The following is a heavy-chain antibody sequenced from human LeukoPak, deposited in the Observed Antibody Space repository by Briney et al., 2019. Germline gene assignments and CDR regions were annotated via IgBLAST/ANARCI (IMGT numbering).Heavy chain of an antibody. CDR1: GFTVSSNY. CDR3: ARGATDYYDSSGFLNWFDP. CDR2: IYSGGST. Sequence: GGSLRLSCAASGFTVSSNYMSWVRQAPGKGLEWVSLIYSGGSTDYADSVKGRFTISRDNSKNTLYLQMNSLRAEDTAVYYCARGATDYYDSSGFLNWFDPWGQGTLVTVSS. V-gene: IGHV3-66*01. D-gene: IGHD3-22*01. J-gene: IGHJ5*02.